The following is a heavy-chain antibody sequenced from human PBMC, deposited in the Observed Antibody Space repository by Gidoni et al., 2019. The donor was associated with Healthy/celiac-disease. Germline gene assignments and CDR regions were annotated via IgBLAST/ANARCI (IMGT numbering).Heavy chain of an antibody. V-gene: IGHV4-30-2*01. CDR1: GGSISSGGYS. CDR2: IYHSGST. Sequence: QLQLQESGSGLVKPSQTLSLTCAVPGGSISSGGYSWSWIRQPPGKGLEWIGYIYHSGSTYYNPSLKSRVTISVDRSKNQFSLKLSSVTAADTAVYYCARDSGYDLKGFDPWGQGTLVTVSS. CDR3: ARDSGYDLKGFDP. D-gene: IGHD5-12*01. J-gene: IGHJ5*02.